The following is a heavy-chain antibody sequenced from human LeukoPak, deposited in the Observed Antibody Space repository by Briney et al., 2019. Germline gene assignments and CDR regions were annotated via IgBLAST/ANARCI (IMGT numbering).Heavy chain of an antibody. CDR2: ISWDGGST. CDR3: AKEIAPGEAAAGTGYFQH. Sequence: GGSLRLSRAPSGLTFDDYTMHWVRQAPGKGLEWVSLISWDGGSTYYADSVKGRFTISRDNSKNSLYLQMNSLRTDDTALYYCAKEIAPGEAAAGTGYFQHWGQGTLVTVSS. D-gene: IGHD6-13*01. CDR1: GLTFDDYT. J-gene: IGHJ1*01. V-gene: IGHV3-43*01.